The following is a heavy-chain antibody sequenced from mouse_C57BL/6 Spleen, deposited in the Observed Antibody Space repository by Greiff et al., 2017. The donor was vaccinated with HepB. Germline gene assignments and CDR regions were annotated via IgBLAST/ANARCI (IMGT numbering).Heavy chain of an antibody. CDR2: INPSSGYT. V-gene: IGHV1-7*01. CDR1: GYTFTSYW. D-gene: IGHD1-1*01. CDR3: AREALITTVVATGMDY. J-gene: IGHJ4*01. Sequence: QVHVKQSGAELAKPGASVKLSCKASGYTFTSYWMHWVKQRPGQGLEWIGYINPSSGYTKYNQKFKDKATLTADKSSSTAYMQLSSLTYEDSAVYYCAREALITTVVATGMDYWGQGTSVTVSS.